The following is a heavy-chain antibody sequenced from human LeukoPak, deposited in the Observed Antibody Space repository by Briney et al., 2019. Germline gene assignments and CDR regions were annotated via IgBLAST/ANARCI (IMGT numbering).Heavy chain of an antibody. CDR2: IYPRDSDT. CDR1: GYDFANSW. Sequence: GESLKISCTASGYDFANSWIGWVRQMPGKGLEWMGIIYPRDSDTIYSPSFQGQVTISADKSIRTAYLQWSSLTASDTAMYYCARGERAMATRKACFDYWGQGTLVTVSS. J-gene: IGHJ4*02. CDR3: ARGERAMATRKACFDY. D-gene: IGHD5-24*01. V-gene: IGHV5-51*01.